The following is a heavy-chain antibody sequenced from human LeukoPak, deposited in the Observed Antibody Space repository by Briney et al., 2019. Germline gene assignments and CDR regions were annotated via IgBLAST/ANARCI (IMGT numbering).Heavy chain of an antibody. CDR3: ARGRLGGSYWD. Sequence: PSETLSLTCTVSGGSISSYYWSWIRQPPGKGLEWIGEINHSGSTNYNPSLKSRVTISVDTSKNQFSLKLSSVTAADTAVYYCARGRLGGSYWDWGQGTLVTVSS. J-gene: IGHJ4*02. V-gene: IGHV4-34*01. CDR2: INHSGST. CDR1: GGSISSYY. D-gene: IGHD1-26*01.